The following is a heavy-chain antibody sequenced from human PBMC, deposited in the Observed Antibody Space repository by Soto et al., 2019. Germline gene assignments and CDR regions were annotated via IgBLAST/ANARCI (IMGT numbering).Heavy chain of an antibody. Sequence: AGSLKLSCKGSGYSFTIYCIGLVREIRGKGLGWIGIIYPGGSDTRYSPSFQGQVTISADKSISPASLQWSSVKASDTAMYYCARLAITETGIDYWGQGTLVTVSS. CDR2: IYPGGSDT. D-gene: IGHD1-7*01. CDR1: GYSFTIYC. J-gene: IGHJ4*02. V-gene: IGHV5-51*01. CDR3: ARLAITETGIDY.